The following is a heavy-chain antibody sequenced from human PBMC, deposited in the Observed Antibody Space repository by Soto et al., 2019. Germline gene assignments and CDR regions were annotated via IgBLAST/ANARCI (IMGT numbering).Heavy chain of an antibody. J-gene: IGHJ1*01. CDR1: GFTFSSYA. CDR3: VATDYYDSGGYLFEX. CDR2: ISYDGSNK. D-gene: IGHD3-22*01. Sequence: PGGSLRLSFAASGFTFSSYAMHWVRQAPGKGLEGVGFISYDGSNKYYAYSVKVRFTISRDNSNDTLYPQMNRRRAEDTAVYYCVATDYYDSGGYLFEXWVQGTPVTVSX. V-gene: IGHV3-30-3*01.